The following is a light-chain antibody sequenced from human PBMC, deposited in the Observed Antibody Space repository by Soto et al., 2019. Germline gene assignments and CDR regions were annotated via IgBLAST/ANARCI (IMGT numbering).Light chain of an antibody. V-gene: IGKV1-5*01. CDR2: DAS. J-gene: IGKJ1*01. CDR1: HSISSW. Sequence: DIPMTQSPSTLSASVGDRVTITCRASHSISSWLAWYQQKPGKAPKLLIYDASSLESGVPSRFSGSGSGTEFTLTISRLQPDEFATYCCQQNNSYSWTFGQGTKVEIK. CDR3: QQNNSYSWT.